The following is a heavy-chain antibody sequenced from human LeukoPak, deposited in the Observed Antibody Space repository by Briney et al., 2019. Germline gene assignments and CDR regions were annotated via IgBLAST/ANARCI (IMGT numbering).Heavy chain of an antibody. D-gene: IGHD6-19*01. V-gene: IGHV3-20*04. Sequence: GGSLRLSCAASGFTFDDYGMSWVRQAPGKGLEWVSGINWNDGSTGYADSVKGRFTISRDNAKNSLYLQMNSLRAEDTALYYCARDPQWLDPFDYWGQGTLVTVSS. CDR2: INWNDGST. J-gene: IGHJ4*02. CDR3: ARDPQWLDPFDY. CDR1: GFTFDDYG.